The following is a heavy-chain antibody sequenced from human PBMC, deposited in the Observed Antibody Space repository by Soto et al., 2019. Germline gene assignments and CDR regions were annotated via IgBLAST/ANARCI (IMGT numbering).Heavy chain of an antibody. CDR2: INAGNGNT. CDR1: GYTFTSYA. D-gene: IGHD3-3*01. J-gene: IGHJ6*02. Sequence: GASVKVSCKASGYTFTSYAMHWVRQAPGQRLEWMGWINAGNGNTKYSQKFQGRVTITRDTSASTAYMELSSLRSEDTAVYYCATSSEWLLFSYYYYYGMDVWGQGTTVTVSS. V-gene: IGHV1-3*01. CDR3: ATSSEWLLFSYYYYYGMDV.